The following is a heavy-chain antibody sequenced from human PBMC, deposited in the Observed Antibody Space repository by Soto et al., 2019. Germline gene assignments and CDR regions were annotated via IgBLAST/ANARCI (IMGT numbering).Heavy chain of an antibody. CDR3: ARQRTTVVTQAYFDY. V-gene: IGHV4-39*01. Sequence: SETLSLTCSVSGESISSSSFYWGVIRQAPGKGLEWIGSIYYSGRSYYNPSLKSRVSISIDTSKSQFSLKLNSVSAADTAVYYCARQRTTVVTQAYFDYWGQGALVTVSS. CDR1: GESISSSSFY. D-gene: IGHD4-4*01. CDR2: IYYSGRS. J-gene: IGHJ4*02.